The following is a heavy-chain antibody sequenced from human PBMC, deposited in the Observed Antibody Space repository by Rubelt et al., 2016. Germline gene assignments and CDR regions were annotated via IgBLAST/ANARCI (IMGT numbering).Heavy chain of an antibody. Sequence: VQLVQSGAEVKKPGSSVKVSCKASGGTFSSYAFTWVRQAPGQGLEWMGGIIPVYGVTNYAQKFQGRVTITVDDLTATSYMKRNNLRSEDTAIYHWAGTSDDYWGQGSLVTVPS. CDR1: GGTFSSYA. CDR3: AGTSDDY. J-gene: IGHJ4*02. D-gene: IGHD6-6*01. V-gene: IGHV1-69*01. CDR2: IIPVYGVT.